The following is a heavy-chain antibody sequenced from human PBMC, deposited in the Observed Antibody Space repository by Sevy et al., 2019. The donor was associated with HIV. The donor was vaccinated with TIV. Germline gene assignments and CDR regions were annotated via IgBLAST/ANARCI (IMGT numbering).Heavy chain of an antibody. V-gene: IGHV1-2*02. J-gene: IGHJ4*02. Sequence: ASVKVSCKASGYTFTDYYLHWVRQAPGQGLEWMGWINANSGDTNYGEKFQGKVTMTRDTSISTAYMELSRLRSDDTAVYYCARLPYCSGNTCYSLNYWGQGTLVTVSS. CDR3: ARLPYCSGNTCYSLNY. D-gene: IGHD2-15*01. CDR2: INANSGDT. CDR1: GYTFTDYY.